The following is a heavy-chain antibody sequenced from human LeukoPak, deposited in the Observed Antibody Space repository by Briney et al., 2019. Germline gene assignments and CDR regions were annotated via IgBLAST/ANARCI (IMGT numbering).Heavy chain of an antibody. V-gene: IGHV3-74*01. J-gene: IGHJ4*02. CDR3: ARGYNYFDY. CDR2: INSDGSST. Sequence: PGGSLRLSCAASGFPFSDYWMHWVRQAPGKGLVWVSRINSDGSSTIYADSVKGRFTISRDNAKNTLYLQMNSLRAEDTAVYYCARGYNYFDYWGQGTLVTVSS. CDR1: GFPFSDYW. D-gene: IGHD3-16*02.